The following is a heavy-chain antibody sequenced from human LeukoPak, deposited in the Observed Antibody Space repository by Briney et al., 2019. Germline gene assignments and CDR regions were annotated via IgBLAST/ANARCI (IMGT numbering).Heavy chain of an antibody. CDR2: MNPNSGNT. D-gene: IGHD2-2*02. Sequence: ASVKVSCKASGYTFTSYDINWVRQATGQGLEWMGWMNPNSGNTGYAQKFQGRVTMTRNTSISTAYMELSSLRSEDTAVYYCARGKRRVPYCSSTSCYRSSDYWGQGTLVTVSS. CDR3: ARGKRRVPYCSSTSCYRSSDY. J-gene: IGHJ4*02. CDR1: GYTFTSYD. V-gene: IGHV1-8*01.